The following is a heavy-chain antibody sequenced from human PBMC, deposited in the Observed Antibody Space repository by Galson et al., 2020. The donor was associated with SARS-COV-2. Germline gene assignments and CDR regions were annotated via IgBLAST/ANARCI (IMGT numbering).Heavy chain of an antibody. CDR1: GDSIISSYS. Sequence: SETLSLTCAVSGDSIISSYSWSWIRQPPGKGLEWIGYIYHRGSTQYNPSLQSRVTISVDRSKNEFSLIVNSVTAADTGMYYCARFKRDYAFDIWGQGTMVTVSS. V-gene: IGHV4-30-2*01. CDR2: IYHRGST. CDR3: ARFKRDYAFDI. J-gene: IGHJ3*02.